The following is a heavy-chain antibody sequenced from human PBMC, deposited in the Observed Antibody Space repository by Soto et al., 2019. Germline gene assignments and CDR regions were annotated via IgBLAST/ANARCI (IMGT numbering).Heavy chain of an antibody. V-gene: IGHV3-30*18. CDR1: GFTFSSYG. CDR3: AKDDGGYDYYYGMDV. J-gene: IGHJ6*02. CDR2: ISYDGSNK. Sequence: QVQLVESGGGVVQPGRSLRLSCAASGFTFSSYGMHWVRQAPGKGLEGVAVISYDGSNKYYADSVKGRFTISRDNSKNTLYLQMNSLRAEDTAVYYCAKDDGGYDYYYGMDVWGQGTTVTVSS. D-gene: IGHD5-12*01.